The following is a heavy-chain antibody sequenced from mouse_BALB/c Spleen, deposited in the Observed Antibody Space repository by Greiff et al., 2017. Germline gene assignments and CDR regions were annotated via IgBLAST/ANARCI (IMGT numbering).Heavy chain of an antibody. CDR1: GFTFSSYA. D-gene: IGHD2-3*01. V-gene: IGHV5-6-5*01. CDR2: ISSGGST. CDR3: ARGGWLLPYAMDY. Sequence: EVQLVESGGGLVKPGGSLKLSCAASGFTFSSYAMSWVRQTPEKRLEWVASISSGGSTYYPDSVKGRFTISRDNARNILYLQMSSLRSEDTAMYYCARGGWLLPYAMDYWGQGTSVTVSS. J-gene: IGHJ4*01.